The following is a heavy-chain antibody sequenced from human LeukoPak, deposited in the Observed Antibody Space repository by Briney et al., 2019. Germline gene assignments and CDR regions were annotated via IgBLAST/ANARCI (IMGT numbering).Heavy chain of an antibody. CDR3: AKGGMIVVVIAYFDY. CDR1: GFTFSSYA. V-gene: IGHV3-23*01. CDR2: ISGSGGST. Sequence: GGSQRLSCAASGFTFSSYAMSWVRQAPGKGLEWVSAISGSGGSTYYADSVKGRFTISRDNSKNTLYLQMNSLRAEDTAVYYCAKGGMIVVVIAYFDYWGQGTLVTVSS. D-gene: IGHD3-22*01. J-gene: IGHJ4*02.